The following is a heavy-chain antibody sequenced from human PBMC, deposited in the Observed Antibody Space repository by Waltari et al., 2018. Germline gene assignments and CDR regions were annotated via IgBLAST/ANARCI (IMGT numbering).Heavy chain of an antibody. CDR3: ARGSTIYGLSSLLPDY. Sequence: QVQLVQSGAEVRKPGASVKVSCKASGYGSNVYYMHWLRQAPGQGLEWMGRINPSSGKAEYAQSFQDRVTMTRDTSIFTGYMEVTRLTSDDTAAYFCARGSTIYGLSSLLPDYWGQGSLVIVSS. J-gene: IGHJ4*02. CDR1: GYGSNVYY. CDR2: INPSSGKA. V-gene: IGHV1-2*02. D-gene: IGHD2-2*01.